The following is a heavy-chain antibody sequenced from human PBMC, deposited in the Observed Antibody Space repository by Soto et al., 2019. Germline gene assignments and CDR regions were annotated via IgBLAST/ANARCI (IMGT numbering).Heavy chain of an antibody. Sequence: QVQLQESGPGLVKPSETLSLTCTVSRGSISSYYWNWIRQPAGKELEWIGHMYTTGSTNYNPSLKSRVTMSVDTSKNQFSLKLSSVTAADTAVYFCARAYGAARHHWYFDLWGRGTLVTVSS. V-gene: IGHV4-4*07. CDR2: MYTTGST. J-gene: IGHJ2*01. D-gene: IGHD6-6*01. CDR1: RGSISSYY. CDR3: ARAYGAARHHWYFDL.